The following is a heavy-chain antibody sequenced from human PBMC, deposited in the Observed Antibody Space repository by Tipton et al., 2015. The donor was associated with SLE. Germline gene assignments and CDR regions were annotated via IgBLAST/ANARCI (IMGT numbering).Heavy chain of an antibody. CDR2: ISGSGGST. V-gene: IGHV3-23*01. CDR3: AKGTSRYSSGWYGY. Sequence: SLRLSCAASGFTFSSYAMSWVRQAPGKGLEWVSAISGSGGSTYYADSVKGRFTISRDNSKNTLYLQMNSLRAEDTAVYYCAKGTSRYSSGWYGYWGQGTLVTVSS. J-gene: IGHJ4*02. D-gene: IGHD6-19*01. CDR1: GFTFSSYA.